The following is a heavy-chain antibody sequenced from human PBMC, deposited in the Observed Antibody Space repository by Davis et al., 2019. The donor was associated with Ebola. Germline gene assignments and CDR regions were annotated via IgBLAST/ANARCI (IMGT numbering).Heavy chain of an antibody. CDR1: GYTFTSYG. V-gene: IGHV1-18*01. Sequence: ASVKVSCKASGYTFTSYGISWVRQAPGQGLEWMGWISAYNGNTNYAQKLQGRVTMTTDTSTSTVYMELRSLRSDDTAVYYCARAPFVAAAGTGGLYYYYGMDVWGQGTTVTVSS. CDR3: ARAPFVAAAGTGGLYYYYGMDV. CDR2: ISAYNGNT. D-gene: IGHD6-13*01. J-gene: IGHJ6*02.